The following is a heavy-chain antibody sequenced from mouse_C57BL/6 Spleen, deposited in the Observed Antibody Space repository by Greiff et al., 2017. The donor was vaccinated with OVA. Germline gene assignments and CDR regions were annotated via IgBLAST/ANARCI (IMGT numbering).Heavy chain of an antibody. Sequence: PGQGLEWIGMIHPNSGSTNYNEKFKSKATLTVDKSSSTAYMQLSSLTSEDSAVYYCARSPFYGYGWYFDVWGTGTTVTVSS. J-gene: IGHJ1*03. CDR2: IHPNSGST. CDR3: ARSPFYGYGWYFDV. D-gene: IGHD2-9*01. V-gene: IGHV1-64*01.